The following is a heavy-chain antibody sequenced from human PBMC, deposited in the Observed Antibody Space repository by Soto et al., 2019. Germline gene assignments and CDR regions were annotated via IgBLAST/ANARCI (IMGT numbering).Heavy chain of an antibody. Sequence: GGSLRLSCEASGFTFSNYGINWVRQAPGKGLEWVGRIKSKTDGGTTDYAEPVKGRFAISRDDSNNMVYLQMNSLKIENTAVYYCTTDSYSTIIIVRFDYWGHGTLVTVSS. D-gene: IGHD3-22*01. J-gene: IGHJ4*01. V-gene: IGHV3-15*07. CDR2: IKSKTDGGTT. CDR3: TTDSYSTIIIVRFDY. CDR1: GFTFSNYG.